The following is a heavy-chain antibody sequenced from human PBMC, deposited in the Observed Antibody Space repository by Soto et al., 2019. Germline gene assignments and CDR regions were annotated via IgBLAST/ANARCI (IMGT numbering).Heavy chain of an antibody. CDR3: ARDPYCSGGSRYPDYYYYYMDV. CDR1: GYTFTSYY. J-gene: IGHJ6*03. V-gene: IGHV1-46*03. D-gene: IGHD2-15*01. Sequence: QVQLVQSGAEVKKPGASVKVSCKASGYTFTSYYMHWVRQAPGQGLEWMGIINPSGGSTSYAQKFQGRVTMTRDTDTSTVYMELSSLRSEDTAVYYCARDPYCSGGSRYPDYYYYYMDVWGKWTTVTVSS. CDR2: INPSGGST.